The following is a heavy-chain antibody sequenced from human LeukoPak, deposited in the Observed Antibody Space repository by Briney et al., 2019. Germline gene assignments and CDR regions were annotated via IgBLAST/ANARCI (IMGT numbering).Heavy chain of an antibody. J-gene: IGHJ4*02. D-gene: IGHD3-10*01. V-gene: IGHV1-18*04. CDR1: GYTFTGYY. Sequence: ASVKVSCKASGYTFTGYYMHWVRQAPGQGLEWMGWISAYNGDTNYAQKLQGRVSMTTDTSTSTAYMELRSLRSDDSAVYYCARALRWFGEFYFDYWGQGTLVTVSS. CDR3: ARALRWFGEFYFDY. CDR2: ISAYNGDT.